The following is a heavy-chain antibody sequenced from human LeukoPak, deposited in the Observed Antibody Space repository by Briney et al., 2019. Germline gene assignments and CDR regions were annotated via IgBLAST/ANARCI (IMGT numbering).Heavy chain of an antibody. D-gene: IGHD3-3*01. CDR2: ISAYNGNT. Sequence: ASVKVSCKASGYTFTSYGISWVRQAPGQGLEWMGWISAYNGNTNYAQKPQGRVTMTTDTSTSTAYMELRSLRSDDTAVYYCARERNYDPSFDYWGQGTLVTVSS. V-gene: IGHV1-18*01. CDR1: GYTFTSYG. CDR3: ARERNYDPSFDY. J-gene: IGHJ4*02.